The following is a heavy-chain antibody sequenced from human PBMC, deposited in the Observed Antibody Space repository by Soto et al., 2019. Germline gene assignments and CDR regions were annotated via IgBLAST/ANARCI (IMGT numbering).Heavy chain of an antibody. Sequence: ASVKASCKAAGYTFTSYGISWVRQAPGQGLEWMGWISAYNGNTNYAQKLQGRVTMTTDTSTSTAYMELRSLRSDDTAVYYCARAYDVLTGSYDWFDPWGKGPLVTVSS. V-gene: IGHV1-18*01. CDR1: GYTFTSYG. J-gene: IGHJ5*02. CDR3: ARAYDVLTGSYDWFDP. CDR2: ISAYNGNT. D-gene: IGHD3-9*01.